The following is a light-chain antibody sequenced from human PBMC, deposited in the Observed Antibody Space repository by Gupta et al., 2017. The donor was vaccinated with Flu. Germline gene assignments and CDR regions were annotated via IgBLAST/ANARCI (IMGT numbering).Light chain of an antibody. CDR2: DVS. Sequence: SDVGGYNYVSWYQQHPGKAPKLMIYDVSNRPSGVSNRFSGSKSGNTASLTISGLQVEDEADYYCSSYTSSSTLFYVFGTGTKVTVL. J-gene: IGLJ1*01. CDR3: SSYTSSSTLFYV. V-gene: IGLV2-14*04. CDR1: SDVGGYNY.